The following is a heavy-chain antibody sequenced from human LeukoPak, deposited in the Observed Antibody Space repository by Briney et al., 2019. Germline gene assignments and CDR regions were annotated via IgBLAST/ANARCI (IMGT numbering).Heavy chain of an antibody. J-gene: IGHJ6*03. V-gene: IGHV4-59*08. CDR3: ARTHYSSSWTPLYYYYYMDV. D-gene: IGHD6-13*01. CDR2: IYYSGST. Sequence: SETLSLTCTVSGGSISSYYWSWIRQPPGKGLEWIGYIYYSGSTNYNPSHKSRVTISVDTSKNQFSLKLSSVTAADTAVYYCARTHYSSSWTPLYYYYYMDVWGKGTTVTVSS. CDR1: GGSISSYY.